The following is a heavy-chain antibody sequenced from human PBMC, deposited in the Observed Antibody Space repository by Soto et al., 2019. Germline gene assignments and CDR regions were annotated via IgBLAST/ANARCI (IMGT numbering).Heavy chain of an antibody. J-gene: IGHJ4*02. V-gene: IGHV6-1*01. CDR1: GDSVSSHSAA. Sequence: QVQLQQSGPGLVKPSQTLSLTCAISGDSVSSHSAAWNWIRQSPSRGLEWLGRTFYRSKWYSDYPPSVKGRININPDTSKNQFSLQITSVTPEDTAVYYCARAGLTFFGLVPHFDSWGQGTLVTVSS. CDR2: TFYRSKWYS. D-gene: IGHD3-3*01. CDR3: ARAGLTFFGLVPHFDS.